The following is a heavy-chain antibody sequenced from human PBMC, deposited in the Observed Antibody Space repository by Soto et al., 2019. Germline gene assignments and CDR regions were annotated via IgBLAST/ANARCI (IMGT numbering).Heavy chain of an antibody. CDR1: GFTFSSYA. D-gene: IGHD3-16*01. J-gene: IGHJ4*02. CDR3: ARDLGGAIDY. Sequence: QVQLVESGGGVVQPGRSLRLSCAASGFTFSSYAMHWVRQAPGKGLEWVAVISYDGNNKYYADSVEGRFTISRDNSKNTLYLQMNSLRAEDTAVYYCARDLGGAIDYWGQGTLVTVSS. V-gene: IGHV3-30-3*01. CDR2: ISYDGNNK.